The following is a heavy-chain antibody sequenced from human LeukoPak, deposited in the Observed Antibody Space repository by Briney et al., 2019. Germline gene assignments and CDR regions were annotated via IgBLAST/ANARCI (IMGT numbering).Heavy chain of an antibody. Sequence: SVKVSCKASGYTFTSYDINWVRQAPGQGLEWMGGIIPIFGTANYAQKFQGRVTITADESASTAYMELSSLRSEDTAVYYCARARTHTYKIDYDILTGYQKGIYYYYYYMDVWGKGTTVTISS. CDR1: GYTFTSYD. D-gene: IGHD3-9*01. CDR2: IIPIFGTA. CDR3: ARARTHTYKIDYDILTGYQKGIYYYYYYMDV. J-gene: IGHJ6*03. V-gene: IGHV1-69*13.